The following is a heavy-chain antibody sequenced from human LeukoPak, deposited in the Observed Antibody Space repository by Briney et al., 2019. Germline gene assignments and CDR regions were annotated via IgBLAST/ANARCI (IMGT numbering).Heavy chain of an antibody. J-gene: IGHJ4*02. V-gene: IGHV4-59*01. CDR2: IDYSGAT. Sequence: WETLSLTCTVSGGSISTYYWSWIRQPPGKGLEWIGYIDYSGATNYNPSLKSRVTMSVDTSKHQFSLKLSSVTAADTAVYYCARVGSYCFEYWGQGTLVTVSS. CDR1: GGSISTYY. CDR3: ARVGSYCFEY. D-gene: IGHD3-10*01.